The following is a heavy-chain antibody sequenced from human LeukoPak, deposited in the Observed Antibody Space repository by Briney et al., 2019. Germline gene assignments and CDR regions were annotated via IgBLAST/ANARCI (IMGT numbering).Heavy chain of an antibody. CDR2: ISGSGGIT. Sequence: GGSLRLSCAASGFTFSSYAMNWVRQAPGKGLEWVSVISGSGGITYHADSVKGRFTISRDNSKNTLYLRMSSLRAEDTAVYYCAKRLGYCTSTSCADLYYYYGMDVWGQGTTVTVSS. D-gene: IGHD2-2*01. CDR3: AKRLGYCTSTSCADLYYYYGMDV. J-gene: IGHJ6*02. CDR1: GFTFSSYA. V-gene: IGHV3-23*01.